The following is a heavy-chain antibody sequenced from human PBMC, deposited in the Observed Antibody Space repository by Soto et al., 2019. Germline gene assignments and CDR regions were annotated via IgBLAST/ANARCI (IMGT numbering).Heavy chain of an antibody. Sequence: VGSLRLSCAASGFRFSNYAMSWVRQAPGKGLEWVSLISATGGGTYYADSVKGRFTISRDNSHNTLYLQVHSLTAEDTAVYYCAKDRRAGGNSAFYFDFWGQGAQVTVSS. CDR3: AKDRRAGGNSAFYFDF. J-gene: IGHJ4*02. V-gene: IGHV3-23*01. CDR2: ISATGGGT. D-gene: IGHD3-16*01. CDR1: GFRFSNYA.